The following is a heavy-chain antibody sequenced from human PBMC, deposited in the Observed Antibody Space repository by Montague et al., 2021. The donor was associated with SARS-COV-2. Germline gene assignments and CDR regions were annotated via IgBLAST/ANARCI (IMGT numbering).Heavy chain of an antibody. D-gene: IGHD4-17*01. CDR2: IYWSGST. CDR3: ARGVSLGDHLDY. J-gene: IGHJ4*02. Sequence: TLSLTCTVSRGSIKSGGYFWTWIRQHPGKGLEWIGHIYWSGSTRDNPSLRGRVSVSVDTSKNQFSLQLTSVTAADTAVYYCARGVSLGDHLDYWGRGALVTVS. V-gene: IGHV4-31*03. CDR1: RGSIKSGGYF.